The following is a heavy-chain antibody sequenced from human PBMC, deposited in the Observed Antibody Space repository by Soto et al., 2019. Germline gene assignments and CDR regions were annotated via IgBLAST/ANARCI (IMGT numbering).Heavy chain of an antibody. CDR1: GYTFTSYD. V-gene: IGHV1-8*01. Sequence: ASVKVSCKASGYTFTSYDINWVRQATGQGLEWMGWMNPNSGNTGYAQKFQGRVTMTRNTSISTAYMELSSLRSEDTAVYYCARGNRDYDCWSGYYLRYYYMDVRGKGTTVTVSS. J-gene: IGHJ6*03. D-gene: IGHD3-3*01. CDR2: MNPNSGNT. CDR3: ARGNRDYDCWSGYYLRYYYMDV.